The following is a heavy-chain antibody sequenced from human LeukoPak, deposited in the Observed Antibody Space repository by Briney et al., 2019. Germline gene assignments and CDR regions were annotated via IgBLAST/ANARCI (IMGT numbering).Heavy chain of an antibody. CDR3: PRILGGGKAFDI. J-gene: IGHJ3*02. D-gene: IGHD3-16*01. Sequence: ASVKVSCKASGYTFTSYDINWVRQATGQGLEWMGWMNPNSGNTGYAQKFQGRVTMTRNTSISTAYMELSSLRSENTAVYYCPRILGGGKAFDIWGQGTMVPVSS. V-gene: IGHV1-8*01. CDR1: GYTFTSYD. CDR2: MNPNSGNT.